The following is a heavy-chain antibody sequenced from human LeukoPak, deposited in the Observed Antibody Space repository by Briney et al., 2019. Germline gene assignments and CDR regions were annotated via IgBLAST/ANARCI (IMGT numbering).Heavy chain of an antibody. CDR1: GGTFSSYA. Sequence: ASVKVSCKASGGTFSSYAISWVRQAPGQGLEWMGGIIPIFGTANYAQKFQGRVTITTDESTSTAYMELSSLRSEDTAVYYCARDGYSSGWSIFDYWGQGTLVTVSS. CDR2: IIPIFGTA. CDR3: ARDGYSSGWSIFDY. V-gene: IGHV1-69*05. J-gene: IGHJ4*02. D-gene: IGHD6-19*01.